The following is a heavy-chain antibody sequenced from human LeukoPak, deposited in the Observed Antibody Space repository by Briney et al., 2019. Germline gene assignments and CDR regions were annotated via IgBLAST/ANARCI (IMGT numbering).Heavy chain of an antibody. CDR1: GGSISSSSYY. Sequence: PSETLSLTCTVSGGSISSSSYYWGWIRQPPGKGLEWIGSIYYSGSTYYNPSLKSRVTISVDTSKNQFSLKLSSVTAADTAVYYCARAIYYYDSSGHFDYWGQGTLVTVSS. D-gene: IGHD3-22*01. V-gene: IGHV4-39*07. CDR3: ARAIYYYDSSGHFDY. CDR2: IYYSGST. J-gene: IGHJ4*02.